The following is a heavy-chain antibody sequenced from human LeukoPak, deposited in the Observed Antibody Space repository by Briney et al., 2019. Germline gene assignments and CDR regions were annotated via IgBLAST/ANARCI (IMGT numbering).Heavy chain of an antibody. CDR3: ATTYDILSGSAMGDY. V-gene: IGHV4-39*01. CDR2: IYYSGST. D-gene: IGHD3-10*01. CDR1: GGSISSGTYY. J-gene: IGHJ4*02. Sequence: NPSETLSLTCTVSGGSISSGTYYWGWIRQSPGKMGLEWIGNIYYSGSTYYNPSLKSRVTISVDTAKNQFSLRLTSVTAADTAEYYCATTYDILSGSAMGDYWGQGTLVTVSS.